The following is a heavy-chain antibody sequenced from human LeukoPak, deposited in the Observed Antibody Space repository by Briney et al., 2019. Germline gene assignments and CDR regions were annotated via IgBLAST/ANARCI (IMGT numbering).Heavy chain of an antibody. Sequence: GASVKVSCKASGGTFSSYAISWVRLAPGQGLEWMGRIIPIFGTANYAQKFQGRVTITTDESTSTAYMELSSLRSEDTAVYYCARGRGHIAARDYYYYMDVWGKGTTVTVSS. V-gene: IGHV1-69*05. CDR1: GGTFSSYA. CDR3: ARGRGHIAARDYYYYMDV. J-gene: IGHJ6*03. D-gene: IGHD6-6*01. CDR2: IIPIFGTA.